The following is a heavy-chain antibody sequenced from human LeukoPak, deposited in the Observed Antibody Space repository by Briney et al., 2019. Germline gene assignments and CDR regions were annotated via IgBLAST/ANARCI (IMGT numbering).Heavy chain of an antibody. V-gene: IGHV4-39*07. CDR2: IYYSGST. CDR3: SRDRASVIVVVPAAARFDP. CDR1: GGSISSSSYY. J-gene: IGHJ5*02. Sequence: PSETLSLTCTVSGGSISSSSYYWGWIRQPPGKGLEWIGSIYYSGSTYYNPSLKSRVTISVDTSKNQFSLKLSSVTAADTAVCYCSRDRASVIVVVPAAARFDPWGQGTLVTVSS. D-gene: IGHD2-2*01.